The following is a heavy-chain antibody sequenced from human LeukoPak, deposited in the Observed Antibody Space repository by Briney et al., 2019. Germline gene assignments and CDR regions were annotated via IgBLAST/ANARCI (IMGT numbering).Heavy chain of an antibody. CDR2: FKSKTDGGTT. D-gene: IGHD1-26*01. CDR1: GFTVSDAW. CDR3: TTEYSGSFSN. J-gene: IGHJ4*02. V-gene: IGHV3-15*01. Sequence: GGSLRLSCAASGFTVSDAWMNWVRQVPGKGLEWIGLFKSKTDGGTTDYAAPVKGRFTMSRDDSKNTLYLQMNSLKTEDTAMYYCTTEYSGSFSNWGQGILVTVSS.